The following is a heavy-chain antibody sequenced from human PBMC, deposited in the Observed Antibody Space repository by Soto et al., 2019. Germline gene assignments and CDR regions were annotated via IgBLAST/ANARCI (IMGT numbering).Heavy chain of an antibody. CDR3: VSKLGSCTGGSCNWYFDL. D-gene: IGHD2-15*01. Sequence: SETLSLTCAVYGGSFSGFYWSWIRQPPGKGLEWIWEINHSGSTNYNPSLKSRVTISADTSKNQFSLQLSSVTAADTAVYYCVSKLGSCTGGSCNWYFDLWGRGTLVTVSS. CDR1: GGSFSGFY. V-gene: IGHV4-34*01. J-gene: IGHJ2*01. CDR2: INHSGST.